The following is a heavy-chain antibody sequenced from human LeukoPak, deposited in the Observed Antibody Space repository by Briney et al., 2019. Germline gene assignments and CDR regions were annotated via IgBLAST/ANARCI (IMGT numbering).Heavy chain of an antibody. D-gene: IGHD1-26*01. V-gene: IGHV3-21*01. CDR2: ITGISYNK. Sequence: GGSLRLSCAASGFTFSDYALNGVGQAPGKGLEWISSITGISYNKYYAESLKGRVTISRDNAKNSLYLQMDSLRAEDTAVYYCGVGASSASEFDYWGQGTLVTVSS. J-gene: IGHJ4*02. CDR3: GVGASSASEFDY. CDR1: GFTFSDYA.